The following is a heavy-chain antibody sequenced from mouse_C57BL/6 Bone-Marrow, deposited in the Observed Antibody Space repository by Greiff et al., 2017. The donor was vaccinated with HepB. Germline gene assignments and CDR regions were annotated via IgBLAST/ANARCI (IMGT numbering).Heavy chain of an antibody. D-gene: IGHD3-3*01. CDR3: ARDRGGPALAMDY. Sequence: EVKLMESGGGLVQSGRSLRLSCATSGFTFSDFYMEWVRQAPGKGLEWIAASRNKANDYTTEYSASVKGRFIVSRDTSQSILYLQMNALRAEDTAIYYCARDRGGPALAMDYWGQGTSVTVSS. J-gene: IGHJ4*01. CDR2: SRNKANDYTT. V-gene: IGHV7-1*01. CDR1: GFTFSDFY.